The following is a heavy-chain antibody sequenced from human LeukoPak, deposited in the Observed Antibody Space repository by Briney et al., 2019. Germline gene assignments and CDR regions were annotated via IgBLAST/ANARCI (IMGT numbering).Heavy chain of an antibody. CDR2: INWNGGST. D-gene: IGHD1-26*01. Sequence: PGGSLRLSCAASGFTFDDYGMSWVRQAPGKGLEWVSGINWNGGSTGYADSVKGRFTISRDNAKSSLYLQMNSLRAEDTAVYYCARTIWSGSYYDAFDIWGQGTMVTVSS. CDR3: ARTIWSGSYYDAFDI. J-gene: IGHJ3*02. CDR1: GFTFDDYG. V-gene: IGHV3-20*04.